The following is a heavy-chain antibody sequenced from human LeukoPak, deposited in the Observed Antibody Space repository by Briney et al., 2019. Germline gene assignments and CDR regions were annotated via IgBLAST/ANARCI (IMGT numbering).Heavy chain of an antibody. CDR1: GFTFSSYA. V-gene: IGHV3-23*01. J-gene: IGHJ4*02. CDR3: AKDHRFGVVTSYYFDY. Sequence: PGGSLRLPCAASGFTFSSYAMSWVRQAPGKGLEWVSAISGSGGSTYYADSVKGRFTISRDNSKNTLYLQMNSLRAEDTAVYYCAKDHRFGVVTSYYFDYWGQGTLVTVSS. D-gene: IGHD3-3*01. CDR2: ISGSGGST.